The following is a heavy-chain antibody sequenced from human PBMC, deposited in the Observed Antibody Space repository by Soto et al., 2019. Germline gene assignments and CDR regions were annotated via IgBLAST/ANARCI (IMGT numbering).Heavy chain of an antibody. D-gene: IGHD5-12*01. J-gene: IGHJ3*01. Sequence: SETLSLTCTVSGGSISSYYWSWIRQPPGKGLEWIGYIYYSGSTNYNPSLKSRVTISVDTSKNQFSLKLSSVTAADTAVYYCAREFLCWATKGRNPFAFWGRGTMDTVSS. CDR1: GGSISSYY. V-gene: IGHV4-59*01. CDR2: IYYSGST. CDR3: AREFLCWATKGRNPFAF.